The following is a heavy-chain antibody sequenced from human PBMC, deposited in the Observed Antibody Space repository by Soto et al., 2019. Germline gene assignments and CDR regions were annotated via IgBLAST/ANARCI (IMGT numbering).Heavy chain of an antibody. J-gene: IGHJ4*02. CDR2: INPNSGGT. D-gene: IGHD6-19*01. V-gene: IGHV1-2*02. CDR1: GYTFSGFY. CDR3: ASAAVTGTAGLDF. Sequence: PSVKVSCKASGYTFSGFYMHWVRQAPGQGLEWMGWINPNSGGTKSAEKFQGRVTMTRDTSISTAYMELSRPTSDDTAVYYCASAAVTGTAGLDFWGQGTQVTVSS.